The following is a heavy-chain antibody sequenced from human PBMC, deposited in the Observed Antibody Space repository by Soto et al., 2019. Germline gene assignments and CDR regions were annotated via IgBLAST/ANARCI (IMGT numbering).Heavy chain of an antibody. CDR3: ARHGYSNYAYYYYGMDV. CDR1: GYSFTSYW. Sequence: LNISCKGSGYSFTSYWIGWVRQMPGKGLEWMGIIYPGDSDTRYSPSFQGQVTISADKSISTAYLQWSSLKASDTAMYYCARHGYSNYAYYYYGMDVWGQGTTVTVSS. CDR2: IYPGDSDT. V-gene: IGHV5-51*01. J-gene: IGHJ6*02. D-gene: IGHD4-4*01.